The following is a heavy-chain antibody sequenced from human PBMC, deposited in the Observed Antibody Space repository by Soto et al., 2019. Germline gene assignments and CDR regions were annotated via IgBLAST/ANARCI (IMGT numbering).Heavy chain of an antibody. D-gene: IGHD1-7*01. J-gene: IGHJ5*02. CDR1: GGSISSSNW. CDR2: IYHSGST. CDR3: ARETITGTGRGWFDP. V-gene: IGHV4-4*02. Sequence: QVQLQESGPGLVKPSGTLSLTCAVSGGSISSSNWWSWVRQPPGKGLEWIGEIYHSGSTNYNPSLKSRVTRTVDKSKNQFALKRSSVTAADTAVYYCARETITGTGRGWFDPWGQGTLVTVSS.